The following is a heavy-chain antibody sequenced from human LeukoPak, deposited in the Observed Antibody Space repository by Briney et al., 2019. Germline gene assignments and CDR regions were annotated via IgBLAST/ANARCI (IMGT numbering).Heavy chain of an antibody. D-gene: IGHD1-26*01. Sequence: SETLSLTCTVSGYSISSGYYWGWIRQPPGKGLEWIGNIYYSGNTYYKPSLKSRVTISIDRSRNQFSLKLSSVTAADTAVYYCARTKYSGTSDDAFDIWGQGTMVTASS. CDR2: IYYSGNT. V-gene: IGHV4-38-2*02. CDR3: ARTKYSGTSDDAFDI. CDR1: GYSISSGYY. J-gene: IGHJ3*02.